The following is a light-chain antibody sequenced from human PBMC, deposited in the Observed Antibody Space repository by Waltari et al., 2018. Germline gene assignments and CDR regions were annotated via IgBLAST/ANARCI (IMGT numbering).Light chain of an antibody. CDR3: QQYGRAPRN. Sequence: EVVLTQSPGTLSLSAGERATLSCGASQTVPNNFLAWYQHKPGQAPRLLIYGASNRATGIPARFSGSGSGTDFTLTITRLEPEDFAVYYCQQYGRAPRNFGQGTKLEI. CDR1: QTVPNNF. V-gene: IGKV3-20*01. CDR2: GAS. J-gene: IGKJ2*01.